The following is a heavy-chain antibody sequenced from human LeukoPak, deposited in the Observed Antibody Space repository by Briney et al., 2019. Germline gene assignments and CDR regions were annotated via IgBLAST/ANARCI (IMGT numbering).Heavy chain of an antibody. Sequence: ASVKVSCKASGYTFTSYYMHWVRQAPGQGLEWMGWISAYNGNTNYAQKLQGRVTMTTDTSTSTAYMELRSLRSDDTAVYYCASSLLWFGELHYYMDVWGKGTTVTVSS. V-gene: IGHV1-18*04. CDR3: ASSLLWFGELHYYMDV. D-gene: IGHD3-10*01. CDR2: ISAYNGNT. CDR1: GYTFTSYY. J-gene: IGHJ6*03.